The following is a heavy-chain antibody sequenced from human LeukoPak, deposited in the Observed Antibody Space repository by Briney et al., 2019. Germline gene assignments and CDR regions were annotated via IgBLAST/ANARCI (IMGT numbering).Heavy chain of an antibody. V-gene: IGHV4-30-2*01. Sequence: SETLSLTCAVSGGSISSGGYSWSWIRQPPGKGLEWIGYIYHSGSTYYNPSLKSRVTISVDRSKNQFSLKLSSVTAADTAVYYCARSGRYVWGSYRTNFDYWGQGTLVTVSS. CDR3: ARSGRYVWGSYRTNFDY. J-gene: IGHJ4*02. CDR2: IYHSGST. CDR1: GGSISSGGYS. D-gene: IGHD3-16*02.